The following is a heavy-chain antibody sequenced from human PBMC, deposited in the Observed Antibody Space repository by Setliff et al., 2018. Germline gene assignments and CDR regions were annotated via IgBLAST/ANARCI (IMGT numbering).Heavy chain of an antibody. V-gene: IGHV4-34*01. CDR3: ARGLVTIFGVVIMSPPWFDP. D-gene: IGHD3-3*01. CDR2: INHSGST. CDR1: GGSFSGYY. J-gene: IGHJ5*02. Sequence: SETLSLTCAVYGGSFSGYYWSWIRQPPGKGLEWIGEINHSGSTKYNPSLKSRVTISVDTSKNQFSVKLSSVTAADTAVYCCARGLVTIFGVVIMSPPWFDPWGQGTLVTVSS.